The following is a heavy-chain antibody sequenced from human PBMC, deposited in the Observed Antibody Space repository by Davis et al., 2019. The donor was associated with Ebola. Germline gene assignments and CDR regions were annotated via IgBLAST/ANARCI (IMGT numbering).Heavy chain of an antibody. J-gene: IGHJ4*02. Sequence: PSETLSLTCTVSGGSISSYYWSWIRQPPGKGLEWIGYIYYSGSTNYNPSLKSRVTISVDTSKNQFSLKLSSVTAADTAVYYCARAHHTVTTALIFDYWGQGTLVTVSS. CDR3: ARAHHTVTTALIFDY. CDR2: IYYSGST. D-gene: IGHD4-11*01. CDR1: GGSISSYY. V-gene: IGHV4-59*01.